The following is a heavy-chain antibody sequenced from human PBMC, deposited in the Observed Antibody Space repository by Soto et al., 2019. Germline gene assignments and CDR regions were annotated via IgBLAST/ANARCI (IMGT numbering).Heavy chain of an antibody. CDR2: IKSKTDGGTT. CDR3: TKDSYDYDSSGYYPTFDY. V-gene: IGHV3-15*07. Sequence: PGGSLRLSCAASGFTFSNAWMNWVRQAPGKGLEWVGRIKSKTDGGTTDYAAPVKGRFTISRDDSKNTLYLQMNSLKTEDTAVYYCTKDSYDYDSSGYYPTFDYWGQGILVTVS. D-gene: IGHD3-22*01. CDR1: GFTFSNAW. J-gene: IGHJ4*02.